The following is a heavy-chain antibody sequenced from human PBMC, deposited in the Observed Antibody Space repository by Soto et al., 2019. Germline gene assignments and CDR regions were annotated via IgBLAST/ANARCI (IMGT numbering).Heavy chain of an antibody. J-gene: IGHJ6*02. V-gene: IGHV3-23*01. D-gene: IGHD3-3*01. Sequence: PGGSLRLSCAASGFTFSSYAMSWVRQAPGKGLEWVSAISGSGGSTYYADSVKGRSTISRDNSKNTLYLQMNSLRAEDTAVYYCAKDQGRNDFWSGYYVLYGMDVWGQGTTVTVSS. CDR3: AKDQGRNDFWSGYYVLYGMDV. CDR2: ISGSGGST. CDR1: GFTFSSYA.